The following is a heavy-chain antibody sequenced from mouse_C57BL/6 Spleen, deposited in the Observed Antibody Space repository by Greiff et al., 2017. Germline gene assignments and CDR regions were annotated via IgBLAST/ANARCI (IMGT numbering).Heavy chain of an antibody. D-gene: IGHD5-1*01. CDR3: VRKGVRMAWFAY. V-gene: IGHV2-2*01. J-gene: IGHJ3*01. Sequence: QVQLQQSGPGLVQPSQSLSITCTVSGFSLTSYGVHWVRQSPGKGLEWLGVIWSGGSTYYNAAFISRLSISKDNSKSQVFFKMNSLQADDTAIYYCVRKGVRMAWFAYWGQGTLVTVAA. CDR1: GFSLTSYG. CDR2: IWSGGST.